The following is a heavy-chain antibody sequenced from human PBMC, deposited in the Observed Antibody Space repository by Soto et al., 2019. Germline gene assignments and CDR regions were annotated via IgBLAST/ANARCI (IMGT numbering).Heavy chain of an antibody. J-gene: IGHJ6*02. CDR1: GFTFTNYF. V-gene: IGHV1-46*01. D-gene: IGHD6-25*01. CDR3: ARGDGRGSSGFYYYYGMDV. CDR2: ISPYDGST. Sequence: QVQLVQSGAEVKKPGASVKVSCKASGFTFTNYFFHWVRQAPRQGLECMGIISPYDGSTNYVQRLQGRVTMTRDPSTSTVYMELSSLRSEVTAVYYCARGDGRGSSGFYYYYGMDVWGHGTTVTVSS.